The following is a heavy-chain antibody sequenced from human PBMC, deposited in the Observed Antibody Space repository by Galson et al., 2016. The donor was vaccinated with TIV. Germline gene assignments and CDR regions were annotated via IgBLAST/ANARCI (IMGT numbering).Heavy chain of an antibody. CDR3: AKDRNTAFDTHDSYYGLDV. J-gene: IGHJ6*02. Sequence: SVKVSCKASGGTFSSYVIKWVRQAPGQGLEWMGGIIPMFGTANYAQKFQARVTITADESTSPAYMELSSLTSEDTAVYYRAKDRNTAFDTHDSYYGLDVWGQGTTVIVSS. V-gene: IGHV1-69*13. CDR2: IIPMFGTA. CDR1: GGTFSSYV. D-gene: IGHD5-18*01.